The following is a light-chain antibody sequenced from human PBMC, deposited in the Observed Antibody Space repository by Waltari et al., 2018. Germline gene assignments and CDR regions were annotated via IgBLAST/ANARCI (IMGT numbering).Light chain of an antibody. CDR2: DAS. CDR1: QSVSTS. CDR3: QQRSRT. Sequence: IMLTQSPVTLSLSPGERATFSCRASQSVSTSLAWYQQKPGQAPRLLIYDASTRATGIPARFSGSGSGTDFTLTISSLEPEDFAVYYCQQRSRTFGQGTKVEIK. J-gene: IGKJ1*01. V-gene: IGKV3-11*01.